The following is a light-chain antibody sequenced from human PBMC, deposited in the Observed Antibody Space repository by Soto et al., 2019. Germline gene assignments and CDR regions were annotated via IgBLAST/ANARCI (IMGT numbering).Light chain of an antibody. Sequence: SYELIQPPSVYVAPGQTARITCGGNNIGSKNVHWYQQKPGQAPVLVVYDDSGRPSGIPERLSGSNSGNTATLTISRVEAGDEADYYCQVWDSGSDHRWVFGGGTKLTVL. CDR2: DDS. V-gene: IGLV3-21*02. J-gene: IGLJ3*02. CDR1: NIGSKN. CDR3: QVWDSGSDHRWV.